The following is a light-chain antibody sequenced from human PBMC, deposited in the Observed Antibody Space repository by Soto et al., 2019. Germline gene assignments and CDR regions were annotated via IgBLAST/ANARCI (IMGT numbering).Light chain of an antibody. CDR2: GAF. CDR3: QQRSNLIT. J-gene: IGKJ5*01. CDR1: QDVKNS. V-gene: IGKV3-11*01. Sequence: EILLTPSPATLSVSPGDADPLSCRASQDVKNSLAWYQQKSGQPPRLLIYGAFSRANGIPVRFSGSGSGTDFTLTISRLEPEDFAVYYCQQRSNLITFGTGTRVEIK.